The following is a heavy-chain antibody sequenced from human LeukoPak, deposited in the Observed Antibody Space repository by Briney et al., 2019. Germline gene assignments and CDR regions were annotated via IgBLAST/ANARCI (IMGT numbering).Heavy chain of an antibody. CDR1: GYTFTGYY. CDR2: IYPRDGST. CDR3: ARDQEGFDY. Sequence: ASVKVSCKASGYTFTGYYMHWVRQAPGQGLEWMGMIYPRDGSTSYAQKFQGRVTVTRDTSTSTVHMELNGLRSEDTAVYYCARDQEGFDYWGQGTLVTVSS. J-gene: IGHJ4*02. V-gene: IGHV1-46*01.